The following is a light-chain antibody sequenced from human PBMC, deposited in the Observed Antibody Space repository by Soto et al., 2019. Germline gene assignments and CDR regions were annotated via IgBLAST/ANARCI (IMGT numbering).Light chain of an antibody. J-gene: IGKJ4*01. CDR2: GAS. Sequence: EIVLTQSPGTLSLSPGERATLSCRASQSVSSSYLAWYQQKPGQAPRLLIYGASSRATGIPDRFSGSGSGTDCTLTISRLESEDFAVYYCQQYSSSPGFTFGGGTKVEIK. CDR1: QSVSSSY. CDR3: QQYSSSPGFT. V-gene: IGKV3-20*01.